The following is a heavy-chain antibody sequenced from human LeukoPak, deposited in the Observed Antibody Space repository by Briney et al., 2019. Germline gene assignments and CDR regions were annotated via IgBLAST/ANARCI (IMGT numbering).Heavy chain of an antibody. CDR1: GFTFSSYE. CDR2: INSDGSST. Sequence: PGGSLRLSCAASGFTFSSYEMNWVRQAPGKGLVWVSRINSDGSSTSYADSVKGRFTISRDNAKNTLYLQMNSLRAEDTAVYYCARGTSSWLEKDDYYYYMDVWGKGTTVTVSS. V-gene: IGHV3-74*01. D-gene: IGHD6-13*01. J-gene: IGHJ6*03. CDR3: ARGTSSWLEKDDYYYYMDV.